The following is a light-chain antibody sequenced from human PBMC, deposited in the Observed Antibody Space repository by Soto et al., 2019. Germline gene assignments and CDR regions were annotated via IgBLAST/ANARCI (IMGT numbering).Light chain of an antibody. CDR3: QQSYTTLFT. V-gene: IGKV1-39*01. CDR1: QSISNY. J-gene: IGKJ3*01. Sequence: DIQMTQSPSSLSASVGDRVTITCRASQSISNYLNWYQQKPGKAPKLLIYAASSLQSGVTSMFSGSGSCTDFTLTINRLQPEDVATYAYQQSYTTLFTFGPGTNVDI. CDR2: AAS.